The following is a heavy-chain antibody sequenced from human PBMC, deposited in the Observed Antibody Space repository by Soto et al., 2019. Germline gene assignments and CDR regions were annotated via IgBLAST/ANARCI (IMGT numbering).Heavy chain of an antibody. V-gene: IGHV4-30-4*01. Sequence: SETLSHTCTVSGGSISSGDYYWSWIRQPPGKGLEWIGYIYYSGSTYYNPSLKSRVTISVDTSKNQFSLKLSSVTAADTAVYYCARGRYFDWAYYFDYWGQGALVTVSS. J-gene: IGHJ4*02. CDR3: ARGRYFDWAYYFDY. D-gene: IGHD3-9*01. CDR2: IYYSGST. CDR1: GGSISSGDYY.